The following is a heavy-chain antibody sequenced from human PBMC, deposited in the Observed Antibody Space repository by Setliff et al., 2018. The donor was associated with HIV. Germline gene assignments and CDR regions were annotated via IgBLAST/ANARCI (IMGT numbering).Heavy chain of an antibody. Sequence: GGSLRLSCAASGFTFSSYAMHWVRQAPGKGLEYVSAISSNGGSTYYADSVKGRFTISRDNSKNTLYLQMNSLRAEDTAVYYCAGESSIAVAEYFQHWGQGTLVTGLL. V-gene: IGHV3-64*04. D-gene: IGHD6-19*01. CDR2: ISSNGGST. J-gene: IGHJ1*01. CDR3: AGESSIAVAEYFQH. CDR1: GFTFSSYA.